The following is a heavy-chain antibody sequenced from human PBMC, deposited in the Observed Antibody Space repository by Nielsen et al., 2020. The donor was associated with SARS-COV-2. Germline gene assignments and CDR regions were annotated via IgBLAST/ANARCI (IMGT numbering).Heavy chain of an antibody. CDR3: ARDSYDFWSGSPRRGMDV. V-gene: IGHV1-18*01. D-gene: IGHD3-3*01. CDR2: IIPIFGTA. J-gene: IGHJ6*02. CDR1: GYTFTSYA. Sequence: ASVKVSCKASGYTFTSYAISWVRQAPGQGLEWMGGIIPIFGTANYAQKFQGRVTMTTDTSTSTAYMELRSLRSDDTAVYYCARDSYDFWSGSPRRGMDVWGQGTTVTVSS.